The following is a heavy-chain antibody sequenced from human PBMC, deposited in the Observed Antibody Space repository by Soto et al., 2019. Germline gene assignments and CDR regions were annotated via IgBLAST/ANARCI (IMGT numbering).Heavy chain of an antibody. Sequence: QVQVVQSGAEVKEPGASVKVSCKASGYSSSNYYTHWVRQAPGQGLEWMGIVNPYGASSNYAQSFQGRVTLTRDTSTNTDYMDLSRLTSDDTAVYYCASVTTIWSNWGRGTLVTVSS. D-gene: IGHD2-21*02. J-gene: IGHJ4*02. CDR1: GYSSSNYY. V-gene: IGHV1-46*01. CDR2: VNPYGASS. CDR3: ASVTTIWSN.